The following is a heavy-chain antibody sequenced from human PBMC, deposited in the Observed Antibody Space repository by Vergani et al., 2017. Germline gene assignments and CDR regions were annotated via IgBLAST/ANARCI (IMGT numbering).Heavy chain of an antibody. J-gene: IGHJ6*02. D-gene: IGHD3-3*01. CDR2: INPNSGGT. V-gene: IGHV1-2*02. CDR3: ARWGLSYYDFWSGYSIYGMDV. CDR1: GYTFTGYY. Sequence: QVQLVQSGAEVKKPGASVKVSCKASGYTFTGYYMHWVRQAPGQGLEWMGWINPNSGGTNYAQKFQGRVTMTRDTSISTAYMELSRLRSDDTAVYYCARWGLSYYDFWSGYSIYGMDVWGQGTTVTVSS.